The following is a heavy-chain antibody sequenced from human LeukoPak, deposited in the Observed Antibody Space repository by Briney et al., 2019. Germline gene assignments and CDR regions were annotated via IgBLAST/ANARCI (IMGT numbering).Heavy chain of an antibody. J-gene: IGHJ4*02. CDR1: GGSISSGGYY. Sequence: SETLSLTCTVSGGSISSGGYYWSWIRQHPGKGLEWIGYIYYSGSTYYNPSLKSRVTISVDTSKNQFSLKLSSVTAADTAVYYCARNLWFGELSAGYWGQGTLVTVSS. CDR2: IYYSGST. V-gene: IGHV4-31*03. D-gene: IGHD3-10*01. CDR3: ARNLWFGELSAGY.